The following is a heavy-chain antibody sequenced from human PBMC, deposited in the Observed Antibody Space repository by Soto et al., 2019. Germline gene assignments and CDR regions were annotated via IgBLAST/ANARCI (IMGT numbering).Heavy chain of an antibody. CDR2: IAGNGGDI. J-gene: IGHJ4*02. CDR3: AKKYYGNYPFDH. CDR1: AFTFSNYA. Sequence: WGSLRLSCEGSAFTFSNYAMAWVRQAPGKGLEGVSSIAGNGGDISYADSVKGRFTISRDNSKSTLFLQMDSLRAEDPAIYYCAKKYYGNYPFDHWGQGTLVTVSS. D-gene: IGHD1-7*01. V-gene: IGHV3-23*01.